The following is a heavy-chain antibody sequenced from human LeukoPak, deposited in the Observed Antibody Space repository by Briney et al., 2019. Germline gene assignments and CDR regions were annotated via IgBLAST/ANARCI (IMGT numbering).Heavy chain of an antibody. CDR1: GGTFSSYA. J-gene: IGHJ4*02. V-gene: IGHV1-69*13. CDR2: IIPIFGTA. CDR3: ARLCSSTSCYVDY. D-gene: IGHD2-2*01. Sequence: ASVKVSCKASGGTFSSYAISWVRQAPGQGLEWMGGIIPIFGTANYAQKFQGRVTITADESTSTAYTELSSLRSEDTAVYYCARLCSSTSCYVDYWGQGTLVTVSS.